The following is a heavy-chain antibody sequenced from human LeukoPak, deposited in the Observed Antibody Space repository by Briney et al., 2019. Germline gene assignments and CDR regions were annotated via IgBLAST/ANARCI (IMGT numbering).Heavy chain of an antibody. CDR3: ATDSLYFFGY. V-gene: IGHV1-58*01. CDR2: IVVGSGNT. Sequence: SVKVSCKASGFTFTSSAVQWVRQARGQRLEWIGWIVVGSGNTNYAQKFQERVTITRGMSTSTAYMYLSSLRSEDTAIYYCATDSLYFFGYWGQGTLVTVSS. J-gene: IGHJ4*02. CDR1: GFTFTSSA.